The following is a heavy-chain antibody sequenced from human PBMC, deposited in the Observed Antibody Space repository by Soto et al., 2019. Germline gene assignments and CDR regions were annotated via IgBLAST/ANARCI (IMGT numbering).Heavy chain of an antibody. J-gene: IGHJ6*02. CDR1: GGSISSSSYY. D-gene: IGHD5-18*01. V-gene: IGHV4-39*01. CDR2: IYYSGST. Sequence: SETLSLTCTVPGGSISSSSYYWGWIRQPPGKGLEWIGSIYYSGSTYYNPSLKSRVTISVDTSKNQFSLKLSSVTAADTAVYYCACIFSGGYGYGFYYYGMDVWGQGTTVT. CDR3: ACIFSGGYGYGFYYYGMDV.